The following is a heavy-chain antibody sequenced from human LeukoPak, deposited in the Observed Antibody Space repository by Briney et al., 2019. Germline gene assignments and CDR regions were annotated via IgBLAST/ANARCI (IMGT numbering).Heavy chain of an antibody. J-gene: IGHJ4*02. Sequence: GGSLRLSCIASEFIFSNYWMTWVRQAPGKGLEWVGRIKSKTDGGTTDYAAPVKGRFTISRDDSKNTLYLQMNSLKTEDTAVYYCTQSSGYSYGQDYWGQGTLVTVSS. CDR3: TQSSGYSYGQDY. V-gene: IGHV3-15*01. D-gene: IGHD5-18*01. CDR2: IKSKTDGGTT. CDR1: EFIFSNYW.